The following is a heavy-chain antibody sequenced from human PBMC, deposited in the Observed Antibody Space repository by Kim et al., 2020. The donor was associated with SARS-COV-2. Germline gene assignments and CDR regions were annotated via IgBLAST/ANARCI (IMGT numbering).Heavy chain of an antibody. D-gene: IGHD2-2*03. J-gene: IGHJ5*02. CDR1: GGSISSGGYY. CDR2: IYYSGST. Sequence: SETLSLTCTVSGGSISSGGYYWSWIRQHPGKGLEWIGYIYYSGSTYYNPSLKSRVTISVDTSKNQFSLKLSSVTAADTAVYYCARVGYCSSTSCYGPYNWFDPWGQGTLVTVSS. CDR3: ARVGYCSSTSCYGPYNWFDP. V-gene: IGHV4-31*03.